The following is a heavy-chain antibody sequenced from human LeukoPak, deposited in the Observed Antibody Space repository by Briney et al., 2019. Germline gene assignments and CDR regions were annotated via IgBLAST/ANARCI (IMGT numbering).Heavy chain of an antibody. CDR3: ARVLFKGSTDY. Sequence: GASVKVSCKASGGTFSSYSISWVRQAPGQGLEWMGGIIPIFGTANYAQKFQGRVTITADESTSTAYMELSSLRSEDTAVYYCARVLFKGSTDYWGQGTLVTVSS. J-gene: IGHJ4*02. CDR2: IIPIFGTA. CDR1: GGTFSSYS. V-gene: IGHV1-69*13.